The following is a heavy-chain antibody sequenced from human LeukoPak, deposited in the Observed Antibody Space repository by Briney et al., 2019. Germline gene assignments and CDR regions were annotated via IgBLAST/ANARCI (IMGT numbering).Heavy chain of an antibody. J-gene: IGHJ3*02. Sequence: GRSLRLSCAASGFTFSSYAMHWVRQAPGKGLEWVAVISYDGSNKYYADSVKGRFTISRDNSKNTLYLQMNSLRAEDTAVYYCASDLIAVVTTHDAFDIWGQGTMVTVSS. V-gene: IGHV3-30*04. D-gene: IGHD3-22*01. CDR2: ISYDGSNK. CDR3: ASDLIAVVTTHDAFDI. CDR1: GFTFSSYA.